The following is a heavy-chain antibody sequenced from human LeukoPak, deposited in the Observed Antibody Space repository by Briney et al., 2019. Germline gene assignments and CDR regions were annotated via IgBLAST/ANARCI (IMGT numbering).Heavy chain of an antibody. V-gene: IGHV4-39*01. D-gene: IGHD3-9*01. CDR1: GGSISSSSYY. Sequence: PSETLSLTCTVSGGSISSSSYYWGWIRQPPGKGLEWIGSIYYSGSTYYNPSLKSRVTISVDTSKNQFSLKLSSVTAADTAVYYCSTRNILAWYFDLWGRGTLVTVSS. J-gene: IGHJ2*01. CDR3: STRNILAWYFDL. CDR2: IYYSGST.